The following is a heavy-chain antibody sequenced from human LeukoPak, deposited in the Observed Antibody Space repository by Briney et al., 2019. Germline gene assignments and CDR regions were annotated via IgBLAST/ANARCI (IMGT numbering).Heavy chain of an antibody. CDR1: GYTFTGYY. CDR3: ARADIVATSTY. D-gene: IGHD5-12*01. CDR2: INPNSGGT. V-gene: IGHV1-2*02. Sequence: ASVTVSCKASGYTFTGYYMHWVRQAPGQGLEWMGLINPNSGGTNYAQKFQGRVTMTRETSISTAYMELSRLRSDDTAVYYCARADIVATSTYGGQGTLVSVSS. J-gene: IGHJ4*02.